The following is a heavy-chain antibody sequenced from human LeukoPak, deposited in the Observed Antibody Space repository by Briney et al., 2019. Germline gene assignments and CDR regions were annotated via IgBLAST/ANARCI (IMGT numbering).Heavy chain of an antibody. Sequence: PGGSLRLSCAVSGSTVSSNYMSWVRQAPGKGLEWVSVIYSGGSAYYTDSVKGRFTFSRDNSKNTLYLQMNRLRPEDTALYYCARDLGSSGSYFDYWGQGTLVTVSS. CDR2: IYSGGSA. CDR3: ARDLGSSGSYFDY. V-gene: IGHV3-66*02. CDR1: GSTVSSNY. D-gene: IGHD6-19*01. J-gene: IGHJ4*02.